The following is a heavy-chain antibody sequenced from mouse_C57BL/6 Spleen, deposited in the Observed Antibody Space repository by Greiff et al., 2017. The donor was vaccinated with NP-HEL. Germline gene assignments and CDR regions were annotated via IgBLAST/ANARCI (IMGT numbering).Heavy chain of an antibody. CDR3: ARYPDYYPYAMDY. CDR1: GYTFTSYW. CDR2: IYPGSGST. V-gene: IGHV1-55*01. D-gene: IGHD1-1*01. J-gene: IGHJ4*01. Sequence: QVQLQQPGAELVKPGASVKMSCKASGYTFTSYWITWVKQRPGQGLEWIGDIYPGSGSTNYNEKFKSKATLTVDKPSSTAYMQLSSLTSEDSAVYYCARYPDYYPYAMDYWGQGTSVTVSS.